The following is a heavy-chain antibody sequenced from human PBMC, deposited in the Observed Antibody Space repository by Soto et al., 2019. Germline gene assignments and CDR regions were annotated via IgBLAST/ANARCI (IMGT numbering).Heavy chain of an antibody. D-gene: IGHD3-10*02. J-gene: IGHJ5*02. Sequence: GSLRLSCAASGFTFSSYAMSWVRQAPGKGLEWVSAISGSGGSTYYADSVKGRFTSSRDNSKNTLYLQMNSLRAEDTAVYYCAKDSYVAARGIDWFDPWGQGTLVTVSS. CDR1: GFTFSSYA. CDR2: ISGSGGST. V-gene: IGHV3-23*01. CDR3: AKDSYVAARGIDWFDP.